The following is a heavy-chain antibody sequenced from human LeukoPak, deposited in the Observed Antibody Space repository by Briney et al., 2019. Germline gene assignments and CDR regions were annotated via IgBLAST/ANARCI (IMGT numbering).Heavy chain of an antibody. CDR2: IYYSGST. V-gene: IGHV4-59*01. CDR1: GGSISSYY. D-gene: IGHD6-13*01. CDR3: ARQVRIADAFDI. J-gene: IGHJ3*02. Sequence: SETLSLTCTVSGGSISSYYWSWVRQPPGKGLEWIGYIYYSGSTNYNPSLKSRVTISVDTSKNQFSLKLSSVTAADTAVYYCARQVRIADAFDIWGRGTMVTVSS.